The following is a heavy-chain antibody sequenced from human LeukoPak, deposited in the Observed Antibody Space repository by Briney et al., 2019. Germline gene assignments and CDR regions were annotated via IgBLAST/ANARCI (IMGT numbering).Heavy chain of an antibody. CDR3: ARGYSGYDLKFDP. J-gene: IGHJ5*02. V-gene: IGHV1-2*06. D-gene: IGHD5-12*01. CDR2: INPKSGNT. CDR1: GYTFPGYY. Sequence: ASVKVSCKASGYTFPGYYIHWVRQAPGQGLEWKGRINPKSGNTNYAQKFQGRVTVSRDTSISTTYLELNTLTSDDTAVYYCARGYSGYDLKFDPWGQGTLVTVSS.